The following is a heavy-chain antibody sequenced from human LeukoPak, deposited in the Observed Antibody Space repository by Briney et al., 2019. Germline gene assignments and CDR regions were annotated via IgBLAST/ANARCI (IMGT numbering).Heavy chain of an antibody. D-gene: IGHD6-19*01. J-gene: IGHJ4*02. CDR3: ARHAYGSGWYFFDY. V-gene: IGHV3-21*01. CDR2: ISSSSNYI. Sequence: PGGSLRLSCAASGFTFSSCTMNWVRQAPGKGLEWVSSISSSSNYIYYADSVKGRFTISRDNAKNSLYLQMSSLRAEDTALYYCARHAYGSGWYFFDYWGQGTLLAVSS. CDR1: GFTFSSCT.